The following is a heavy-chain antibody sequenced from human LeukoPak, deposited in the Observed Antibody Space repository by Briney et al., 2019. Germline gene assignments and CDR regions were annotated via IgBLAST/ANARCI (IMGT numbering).Heavy chain of an antibody. J-gene: IGHJ4*02. V-gene: IGHV4-59*01. D-gene: IGHD5-12*01. CDR1: GGSISSYY. Sequence: SETLSLTCTVSGGSISSYYWSWIRQPPGKGLEWIGYIYYSGSTNYNPSLTSRVTISVDTSKNQFSLKLSSVTAADTAVYYCARARGFIVATIVVGDYFDYWGQGTLVTVSS. CDR2: IYYSGST. CDR3: ARARGFIVATIVVGDYFDY.